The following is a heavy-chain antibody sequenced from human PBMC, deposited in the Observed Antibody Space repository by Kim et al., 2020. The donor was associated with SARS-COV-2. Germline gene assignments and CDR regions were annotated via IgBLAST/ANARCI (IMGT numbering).Heavy chain of an antibody. CDR3: AKVREGDDILTGYYLDY. V-gene: IGHV3-30*18. CDR2: ISYDGSNK. J-gene: IGHJ4*02. D-gene: IGHD3-9*01. Sequence: GGSLRLSCAASGFTFSSYGMHWVRQAPGKGLEWVAVISYDGSNKYYADSVKGRFTISRDNSKNTLYLQMNSLRAEDTAVYYCAKVREGDDILTGYYLDYWGQGTLVTVSS. CDR1: GFTFSSYG.